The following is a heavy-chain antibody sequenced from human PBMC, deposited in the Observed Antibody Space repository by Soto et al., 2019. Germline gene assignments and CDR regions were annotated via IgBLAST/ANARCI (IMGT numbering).Heavy chain of an antibody. CDR3: ASAHYIAAAANGWFDP. Sequence: SETLSLTCTVSGDSISSSNYFWGWIRQPPGKGLEWIGYIYYSGSTNYNPSLKSRVTISVDTSKNQFSLKLSSVTAADTAVYYCASAHYIAAAANGWFDPWGQGTLVTVSS. D-gene: IGHD6-13*01. CDR2: IYYSGST. CDR1: GDSISSSNYF. J-gene: IGHJ5*02. V-gene: IGHV4-61*05.